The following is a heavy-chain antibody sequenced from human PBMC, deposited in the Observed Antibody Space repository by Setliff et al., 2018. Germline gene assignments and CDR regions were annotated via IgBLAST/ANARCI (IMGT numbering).Heavy chain of an antibody. J-gene: IGHJ4*02. V-gene: IGHV1-8*02. D-gene: IGHD5-18*01. Sequence: ASVKVSCKASGYTFTSYDINWVRQATGQGLEWMGWMNPNSGNTGYAQRFQGRVTMTRNTSISTAYMELSSLRSEDTAVYYCARRVGSVGIQLPDYWGQGTLVTISS. CDR2: MNPNSGNT. CDR3: ARRVGSVGIQLPDY. CDR1: GYTFTSYD.